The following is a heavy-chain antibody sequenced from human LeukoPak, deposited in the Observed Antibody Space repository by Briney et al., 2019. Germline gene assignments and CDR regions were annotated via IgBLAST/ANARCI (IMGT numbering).Heavy chain of an antibody. V-gene: IGHV3-53*01. D-gene: IGHD3-3*01. CDR1: GFAFRNFW. Sequence: GGSLRLSCAASGFAFRNFWMSWVRQAPGKGLEWVSVIYSGGSTYYADSVKGRFTISRDNSKNTLYLQMNSLRAEDTAVYYCARGPDTIFGVVIPYYYYYMDVWGQGTTVTVSS. CDR3: ARGPDTIFGVVIPYYYYYMDV. J-gene: IGHJ6*03. CDR2: IYSGGST.